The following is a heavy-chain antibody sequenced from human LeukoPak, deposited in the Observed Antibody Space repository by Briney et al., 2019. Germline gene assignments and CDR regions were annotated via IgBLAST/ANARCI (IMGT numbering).Heavy chain of an antibody. D-gene: IGHD3-22*01. CDR2: INPNSGGT. CDR1: GYTFTGYY. V-gene: IGHV1-2*02. J-gene: IGHJ4*02. Sequence: ASVKVSCKASGYTFTGYYMHWVRQAPGQGLEWMGWINPNSGGTNYAQKFQGRVTMTRDTSISTAYMELSRLRSDDTAVYYCAAHYYDSSGPFDYRGQGTLVTVSS. CDR3: AAHYYDSSGPFDY.